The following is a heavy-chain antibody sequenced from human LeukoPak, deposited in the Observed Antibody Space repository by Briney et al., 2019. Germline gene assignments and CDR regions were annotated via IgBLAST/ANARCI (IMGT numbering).Heavy chain of an antibody. V-gene: IGHV4-59*08. J-gene: IGHJ4*02. Sequence: SETLSLTCTVSGGSISSYYCSWIRQPPGKGLEWIGYMYYSGSTNYNPSLKSRVTISVDMSKNQFSLKLSSVTAADTAVYYCARSFYMITFGGVIPRGFDYWGQGTLVTVSS. CDR2: MYYSGST. CDR3: ARSFYMITFGGVIPRGFDY. CDR1: GGSISSYY. D-gene: IGHD3-16*02.